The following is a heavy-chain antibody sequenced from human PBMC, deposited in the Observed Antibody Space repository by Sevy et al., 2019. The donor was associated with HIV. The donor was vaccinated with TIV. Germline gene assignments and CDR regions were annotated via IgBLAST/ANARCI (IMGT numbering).Heavy chain of an antibody. Sequence: GESLKISCAASGFAFSSHAMHWVRQAPGKGLEGVAVISYEGTETFYAASVEGRFTISRDNYKNMLSLQINSLRPEDTAVYFCAGDGGYSIKWYPLYWGHGTLVTVSS. CDR3: AGDGGYSIKWYPLY. V-gene: IGHV3-30-3*01. CDR2: ISYEGTET. CDR1: GFAFSSHA. J-gene: IGHJ4*01. D-gene: IGHD6-13*01.